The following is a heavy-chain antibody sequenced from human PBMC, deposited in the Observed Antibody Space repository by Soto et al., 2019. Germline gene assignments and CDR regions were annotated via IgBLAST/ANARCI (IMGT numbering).Heavy chain of an antibody. D-gene: IGHD5-18*01. CDR3: ARERYSYGPYYFDY. V-gene: IGHV3-11*01. J-gene: IGHJ4*02. Sequence: LLLSCAASGFTFSDYYISWLRQAPGKVLEWVSSITSSGSTTYYTDSVKGRFTTSRDNAKNSLYLQMNSLRAEDTAVYYCARERYSYGPYYFDYWGQGTLVTVSS. CDR2: ITSSGSTT. CDR1: GFTFSDYY.